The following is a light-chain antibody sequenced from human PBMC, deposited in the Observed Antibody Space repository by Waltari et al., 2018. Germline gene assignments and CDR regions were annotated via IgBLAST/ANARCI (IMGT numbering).Light chain of an antibody. CDR3: CSYAGLGIYV. Sequence: QSGLTQPASVSGSPGQSITMSCTGTSSDVGNYDLVSWYQQYPGKAPKLMVYEVTRRSSGVSDRFSVSKSGNTASLTIYGLQSEDEADYYCCSYAGLGIYVFGTGTKVTVL. CDR2: EVT. V-gene: IGLV2-23*02. CDR1: SSDVGNYDL. J-gene: IGLJ1*01.